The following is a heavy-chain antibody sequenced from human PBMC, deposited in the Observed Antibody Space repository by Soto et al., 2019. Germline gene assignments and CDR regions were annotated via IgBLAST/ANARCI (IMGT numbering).Heavy chain of an antibody. J-gene: IGHJ5*01. D-gene: IGHD2-15*01. CDR3: ARGRYCLTGRCFPNWFDS. CDR2: IYKSATT. CDR1: GDSISSVDYF. V-gene: IGHV4-30-4*01. Sequence: SETLSLTCSVAGDSISSVDYFWAWIRQPPGQALEYIGYIYKSATTYYNPSFESRVAISLDTSKSQFSLNVTSVTAADTAVYFCARGRYCLTGRCFPNWFDSWGQGTLVTVSS.